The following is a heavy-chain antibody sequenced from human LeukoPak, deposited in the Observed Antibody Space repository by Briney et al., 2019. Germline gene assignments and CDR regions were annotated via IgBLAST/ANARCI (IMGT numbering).Heavy chain of an antibody. D-gene: IGHD5-12*01. CDR3: ARAYSGYDGVDY. V-gene: IGHV3-7*01. Sequence: PGGSLRLSCAASGFTFSNYWMSWVRQAPGKGLEWVANIKQDGSEKYYVDSVKGRFTISRDNAKNSLYLQMSSLRAEDTAVYYCARAYSGYDGVDYWGQGTLVTVSS. CDR2: IKQDGSEK. J-gene: IGHJ4*02. CDR1: GFTFSNYW.